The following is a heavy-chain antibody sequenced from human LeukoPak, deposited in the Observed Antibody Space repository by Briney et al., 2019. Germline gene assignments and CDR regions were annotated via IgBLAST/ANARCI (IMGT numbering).Heavy chain of an antibody. Sequence: PGGSLRLSCAASGFTFSSYSMNWVRQAPGRGLEWVSSISSSSSYIYYADSVEGRFTISRDNAKNSLYLQMNSLRAEDTAVYYCARDGRYSSSWYPFDYWGQGTLVTVSS. CDR3: ARDGRYSSSWYPFDY. CDR2: ISSSSSYI. J-gene: IGHJ4*02. V-gene: IGHV3-21*01. D-gene: IGHD6-13*01. CDR1: GFTFSSYS.